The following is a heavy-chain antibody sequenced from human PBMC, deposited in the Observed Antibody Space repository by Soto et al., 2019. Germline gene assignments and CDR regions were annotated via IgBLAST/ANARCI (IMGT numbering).Heavy chain of an antibody. D-gene: IGHD3-3*01. Sequence: QVQLQESGPGLVKPSQTLSLTCTVSVGSISSVGYYWSWIRQHPGKGLEWIGYIYYSGSTYYNPSLKSRVTISVDTSKNQFSLKLSSVTAAAMAVYYCARHSTIFGVVMRGNWFDPWGQGSLVTVSS. V-gene: IGHV4-31*03. CDR1: VGSISSVGYY. J-gene: IGHJ5*02. CDR2: IYYSGST. CDR3: ARHSTIFGVVMRGNWFDP.